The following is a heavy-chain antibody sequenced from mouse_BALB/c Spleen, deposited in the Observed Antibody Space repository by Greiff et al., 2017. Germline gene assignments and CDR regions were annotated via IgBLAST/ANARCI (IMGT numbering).Heavy chain of an antibody. CDR2: INPGSGGT. J-gene: IGHJ3*01. V-gene: IGHV1-54*01. CDR1: GYAFTNYL. CDR3: ARSLTGVAY. D-gene: IGHD4-1*01. Sequence: VQLQQSGAELVRPGTSVKVSCKASGYAFTNYLIEWVKQRPGQGLEWIGVINPGSGGTNYNEKFKGKATLTADKSSSTAYMQLSSLTSDDSAVYFCARSLTGVAYWGQGTLVTVSA.